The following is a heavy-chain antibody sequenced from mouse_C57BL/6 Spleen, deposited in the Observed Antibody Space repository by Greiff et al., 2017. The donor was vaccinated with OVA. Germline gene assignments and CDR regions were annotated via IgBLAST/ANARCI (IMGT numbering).Heavy chain of an antibody. J-gene: IGHJ3*01. V-gene: IGHV1-26*01. CDR2: INPNNGGT. CDR1: GYTFTDYY. D-gene: IGHD2-3*01. CDR3: ARSQGYYWCAY. Sequence: EVQLQQSGPELVKPGASVKISCKASGYTFTDYYMNWVKQSHGKSLEWIGDINPNNGGTSYNQKFKGKATLTVDKSSSTAYMELRSLTSEDSAVYYCARSQGYYWCAYWGQGTLVTVSA.